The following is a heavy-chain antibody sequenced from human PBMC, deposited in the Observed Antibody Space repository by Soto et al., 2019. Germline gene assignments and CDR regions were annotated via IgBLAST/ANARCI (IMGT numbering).Heavy chain of an antibody. D-gene: IGHD2-2*01. CDR3: VKSSSSYWYFDL. CDR2: INSDGSST. J-gene: IGHJ2*01. V-gene: IGHV3-74*01. CDR1: GFTFISYW. Sequence: GGSLRLSCAASGFTFISYWMHWGRQAPGKGLVWVSRINSDGSSTSYADSVKGRFTISRDNAKNTLYLQMNSLRAEDTAVYYCVKSSSSYWYFDLWGRGTLVTVSS.